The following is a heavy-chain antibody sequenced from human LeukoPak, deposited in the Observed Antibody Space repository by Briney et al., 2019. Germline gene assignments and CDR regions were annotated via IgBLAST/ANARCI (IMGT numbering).Heavy chain of an antibody. CDR3: ARVMNLNRRVVSDFIDY. Sequence: ASVKVSCKASGYTFTSYAMHWVRQAPGQRLEWMGWINAGNGNTKYSQKFLGRVTITRDTSASTAYMELSSLRSEDTAVYYCARVMNLNRRVVSDFIDYWGQGTLVTVSS. J-gene: IGHJ4*02. CDR2: INAGNGNT. CDR1: GYTFTSYA. V-gene: IGHV1-3*01. D-gene: IGHD3-3*01.